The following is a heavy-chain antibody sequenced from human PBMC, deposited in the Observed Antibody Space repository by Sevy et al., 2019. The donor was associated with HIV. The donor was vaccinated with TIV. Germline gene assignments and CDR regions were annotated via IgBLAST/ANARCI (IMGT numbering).Heavy chain of an antibody. CDR3: VREGSVTMVRGGFISREDRYHYYGMDV. V-gene: IGHV1-46*01. Sequence: ASVKVSCKASGYTFTSYYIHWVRQAPGQGLEWMGIINPSGGSTTFAQKFQGRVTMTRDTSTSTVYIELSSLRSEDTAVYYCVREGSVTMVRGGFISREDRYHYYGMDVWGQGTTVTVSS. CDR1: GYTFTSYY. CDR2: INPSGGST. J-gene: IGHJ6*02. D-gene: IGHD3-10*01.